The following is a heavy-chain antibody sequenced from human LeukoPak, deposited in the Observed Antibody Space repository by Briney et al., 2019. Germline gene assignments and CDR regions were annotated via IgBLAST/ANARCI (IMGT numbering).Heavy chain of an antibody. CDR3: ARAIAAAGAY. V-gene: IGHV3-7*04. J-gene: IGHJ4*02. D-gene: IGHD6-13*01. CDR1: GFTLSTYW. Sequence: PGGSLRLSCAASGFTLSTYWISWVRQAPGKGLEWVANIKEDGSKKYYVDSVKGRFTISRENAKNAVFLQMNSLRAEDTAVYYCARAIAAAGAYWGQGTLVTVSS. CDR2: IKEDGSKK.